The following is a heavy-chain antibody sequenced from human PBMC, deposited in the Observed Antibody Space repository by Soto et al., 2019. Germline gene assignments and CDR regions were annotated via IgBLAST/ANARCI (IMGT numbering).Heavy chain of an antibody. J-gene: IGHJ4*02. CDR1: GYTFTGYY. CDR3: ARDVSPYYYDSSGYLSY. CDR2: INPNSGGT. V-gene: IGHV1-2*04. Sequence: ASVKVSCKASGYTFTGYYMHWVRQAPGQGLEWMGWINPNSGGTNYAQKFQGWVTMTRDTSISTAYMELSRLRSDDTAVYYCARDVSPYYYDSSGYLSYWGQGTLVTVSS. D-gene: IGHD3-22*01.